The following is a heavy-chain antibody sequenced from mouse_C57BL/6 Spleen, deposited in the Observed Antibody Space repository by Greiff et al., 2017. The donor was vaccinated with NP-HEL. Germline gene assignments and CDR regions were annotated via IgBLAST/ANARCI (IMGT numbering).Heavy chain of an antibody. V-gene: IGHV1-55*01. J-gene: IGHJ1*03. CDR3: AREDGSSPHWYLDV. Sequence: QVQLQQPGAELVKPGASVKMSCKASGYTFTSYWITWVKQRPGQGLEWIGDIYPGSGSTNYNEKFKSKATLTVDTSSSTAYMQLSSLTSEDSAVYYCAREDGSSPHWYLDVWGTGTTVTVSS. CDR1: GYTFTSYW. D-gene: IGHD1-1*01. CDR2: IYPGSGST.